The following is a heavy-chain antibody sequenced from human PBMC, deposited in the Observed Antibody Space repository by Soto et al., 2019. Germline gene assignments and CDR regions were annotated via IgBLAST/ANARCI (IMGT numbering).Heavy chain of an antibody. CDR2: IPPSGDT. V-gene: IGHV1-46*01. Sequence: QVQLVQSGAELKKPGASVKVACKASGYKFTTYFIHWVRQAPGQGLEWMGRIPPSGDTGYPQKFRGRVTMTIDPSTTTADMELRNLTSEDTAVYFSVGGYCTTSPCSGDFQFWGQGTLVTVSS. J-gene: IGHJ1*01. D-gene: IGHD2-15*01. CDR3: VGGYCTTSPCSGDFQF. CDR1: GYKFTTYF.